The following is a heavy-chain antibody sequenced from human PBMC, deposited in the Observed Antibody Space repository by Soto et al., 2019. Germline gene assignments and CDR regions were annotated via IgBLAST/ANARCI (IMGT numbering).Heavy chain of an antibody. CDR2: INHSGST. CDR1: GGSFSGYY. J-gene: IGHJ5*02. CDR3: ARGYSGSSHNWFDP. Sequence: QVQLQQWGAGLLKPSETLSLTCAVYGGSFSGYYWSWIRQPPGKGLEWIGEINHSGSTNYNPSLKSRVTISVDTSKNQFSLKLSSVTAADTAVYYCARGYSGSSHNWFDPWGQGTLVTVSS. D-gene: IGHD1-26*01. V-gene: IGHV4-34*01.